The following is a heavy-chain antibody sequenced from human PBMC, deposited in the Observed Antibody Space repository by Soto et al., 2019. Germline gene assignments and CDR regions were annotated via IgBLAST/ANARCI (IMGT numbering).Heavy chain of an antibody. CDR1: GDSISNLDYF. V-gene: IGHV4-30-4*01. D-gene: IGHD7-27*01. Sequence: KASETLSLTCSVSGDSISNLDYFCAWIRQPPGQALEYIGYIYKSATTYYNPSFESRVAISVDTSKSQFSLNVTSVTAADTAVYFCARGRYCLTGRCFPNWFDSWGQGALVTVSS. J-gene: IGHJ5*01. CDR2: IYKSATT. CDR3: ARGRYCLTGRCFPNWFDS.